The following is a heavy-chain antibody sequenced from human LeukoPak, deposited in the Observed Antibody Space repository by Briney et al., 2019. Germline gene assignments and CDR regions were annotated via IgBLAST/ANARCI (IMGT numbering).Heavy chain of an antibody. CDR3: ARYPRCSSTSCDLHYYYYMDV. Sequence: PGGSLRLSCAASGFTFSSYGMHWVLQAPGKGLEWVAVIWYDGSNKYYADSVKGRFTISRDNSKNTLYLQMNSLRAEDTAVYYCARYPRCSSTSCDLHYYYYMDVWGKGTTVTVSS. J-gene: IGHJ6*03. CDR2: IWYDGSNK. V-gene: IGHV3-33*01. D-gene: IGHD2-2*01. CDR1: GFTFSSYG.